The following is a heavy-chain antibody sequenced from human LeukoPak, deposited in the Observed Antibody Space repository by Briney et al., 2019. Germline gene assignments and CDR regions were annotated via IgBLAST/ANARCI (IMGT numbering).Heavy chain of an antibody. Sequence: ASVKVSCKASGGTFSSYAISWVRQAPGQGLEWMGWINPNSGGTNYAQKFQGRVTMTRDTSISTAYMELSRLRSDDTAVYYCARSFLRVVVPAAMFDPWGQGTLVTVSS. CDR3: ARSFLRVVVPAAMFDP. CDR1: GGTFSSYA. J-gene: IGHJ5*02. CDR2: INPNSGGT. D-gene: IGHD2-2*01. V-gene: IGHV1-2*02.